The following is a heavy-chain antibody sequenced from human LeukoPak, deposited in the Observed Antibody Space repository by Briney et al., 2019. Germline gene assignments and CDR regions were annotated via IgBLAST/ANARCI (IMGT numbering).Heavy chain of an antibody. Sequence: SETLSLTCTVSGGPISSYYWSWIRHPPGKGLEWIGYIYYSGSTNYNPSLESRVTISVDSSKNQFSLMLSSVTAADTALYCCARAGDGYNYGGDFDYWGQGTLVTVSS. CDR2: IYYSGST. V-gene: IGHV4-59*01. D-gene: IGHD5-24*01. CDR1: GGPISSYY. J-gene: IGHJ4*02. CDR3: ARAGDGYNYGGDFDY.